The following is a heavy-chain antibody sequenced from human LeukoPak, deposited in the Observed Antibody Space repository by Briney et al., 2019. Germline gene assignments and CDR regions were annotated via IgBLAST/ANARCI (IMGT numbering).Heavy chain of an antibody. Sequence: ASVKVSCKASGYTFTGYYMHWVRQAPGQGLEWMGWTNPNSGGTNYAQKFQGRVTMTRDTSISTAYMELSRLRSDDTAVYYCARVGKGSVPAAHFDYWGQGTLVTVSS. J-gene: IGHJ4*02. V-gene: IGHV1-2*02. D-gene: IGHD2-2*01. CDR1: GYTFTGYY. CDR2: TNPNSGGT. CDR3: ARVGKGSVPAAHFDY.